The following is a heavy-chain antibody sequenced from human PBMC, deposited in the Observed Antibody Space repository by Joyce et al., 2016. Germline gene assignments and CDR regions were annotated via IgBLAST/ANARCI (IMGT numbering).Heavy chain of an antibody. V-gene: IGHV1-2*02. Sequence: QVQLVPSGAEVKKPGASVKVSCKASGYIFTGYYIHWGRQAPGQGLEWMGGNNPNGGGTSYVQKFQGRVTMTRDTSISTAYMELSRLTSDDTAVYYCASQGLIVYASDAFDVWGQGTMVIVSS. CDR2: NNPNGGGT. J-gene: IGHJ3*01. CDR1: GYIFTGYY. CDR3: ASQGLIVYASDAFDV. D-gene: IGHD2-8*01.